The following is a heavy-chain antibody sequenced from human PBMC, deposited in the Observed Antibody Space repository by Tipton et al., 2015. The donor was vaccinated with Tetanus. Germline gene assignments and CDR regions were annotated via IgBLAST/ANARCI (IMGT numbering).Heavy chain of an antibody. CDR2: ISDTASTI. D-gene: IGHD2-15*01. CDR1: GLSFSDYF. CDR3: ARGRGRGAFDL. Sequence: GSLRLSCAASGLSFSDYFMGWVRQAPGEGLEWISYISDTASTIHYADSVRGRFTISRDNAKESLYLEMNSLRAEDTAVYYCARGRGRGAFDLCGQGTMGTVSS. J-gene: IGHJ3*01. V-gene: IGHV3-11*01.